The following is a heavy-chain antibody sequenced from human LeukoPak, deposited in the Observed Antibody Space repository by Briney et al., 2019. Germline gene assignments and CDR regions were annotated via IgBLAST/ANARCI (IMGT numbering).Heavy chain of an antibody. D-gene: IGHD3-3*01. Sequence: PGGSLRLSCAASGFTFSSYWMHWVRQAPGKGLVWVSRINSDGSSTSYADSVKGRFTISRDNAKNTLYLQMNSLRAEDTAVYYCARVWDYEFWSGYRPPDYWGQGTLVTVSS. V-gene: IGHV3-74*01. CDR1: GFTFSSYW. CDR2: INSDGSST. J-gene: IGHJ4*02. CDR3: ARVWDYEFWSGYRPPDY.